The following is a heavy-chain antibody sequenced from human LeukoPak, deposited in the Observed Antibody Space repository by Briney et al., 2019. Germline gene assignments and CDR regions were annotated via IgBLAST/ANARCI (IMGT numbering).Heavy chain of an antibody. V-gene: IGHV4-30-4*08. CDR3: ATHCSSTSCYNLGSYYYYMDV. J-gene: IGHJ6*03. D-gene: IGHD2-2*02. CDR2: IYYSGST. Sequence: SQTLSLTCTVSGGSISSGDYYWSWIRQPPGKGLEWIGYIYYSGSTYYNPSLKSRVTISVDTSKNQFSLKLSSVTAADTAVYYSATHCSSTSCYNLGSYYYYMDVWGKGTTVTVSS. CDR1: GGSISSGDYY.